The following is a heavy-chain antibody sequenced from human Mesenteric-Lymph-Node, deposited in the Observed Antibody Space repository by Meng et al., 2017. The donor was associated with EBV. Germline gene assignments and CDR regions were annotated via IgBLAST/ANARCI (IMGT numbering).Heavy chain of an antibody. V-gene: IGHV7-4-1*02. Sequence: QVQVVRLGAVVKKAGSSVKVSCKASGSTFSSFAIHWLRMAPGQGLEWMGWINTNTGKPTYAQGLTGRFAFSLDTSVSTAYLQISSLKADDTAVYYCARASSSGPFDYWGQGTLVTVSS. CDR1: GSTFSSFA. CDR3: ARASSSGPFDY. J-gene: IGHJ4*02. CDR2: INTNTGKP. D-gene: IGHD3-10*01.